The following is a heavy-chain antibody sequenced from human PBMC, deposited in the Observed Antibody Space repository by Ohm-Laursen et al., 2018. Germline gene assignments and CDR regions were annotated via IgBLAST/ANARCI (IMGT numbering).Heavy chain of an antibody. J-gene: IGHJ4*02. Sequence: ASVTVSCKAYGYTLTSYYMHWARQAPGQGLEWMGIINPSGGSTSYAQKFQVRVTMTRDTSTSTIYMELSSMRSEDTAVYYCASGESTPREFQFAYWGQGTLVTVSS. CDR3: ASGESTPREFQFAY. CDR2: INPSGGST. V-gene: IGHV1-46*01. CDR1: GYTLTSYY. D-gene: IGHD2-2*01.